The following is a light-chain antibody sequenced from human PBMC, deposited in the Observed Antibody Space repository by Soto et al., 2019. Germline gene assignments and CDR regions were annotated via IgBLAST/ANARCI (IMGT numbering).Light chain of an antibody. J-gene: IGKJ5*01. V-gene: IGKV3-20*01. CDR3: QRIT. CDR2: GAS. CDR1: QTVTSSY. Sequence: IVLPQSPDTLSLSPGERATVSCRASQTVTSSYFAWYQQKPGQAPRLLIYGASNRATGIPDRFSGSGSGTDFTLTISRLEPEDSAVYYCQRITVGQGTRLEIK.